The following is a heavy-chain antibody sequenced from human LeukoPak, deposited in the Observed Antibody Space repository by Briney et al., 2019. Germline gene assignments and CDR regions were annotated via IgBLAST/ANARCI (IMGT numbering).Heavy chain of an antibody. CDR2: IRYDGSNK. D-gene: IGHD3-10*01. V-gene: IGHV3-30*02. J-gene: IGHJ4*02. CDR1: GFTFSSYG. CDR3: AKDLVRGSEWFGELLTQQFDY. Sequence: PGGSLRLSCAASGFTFSSYGMHWVRQAPGKGLEWVAFIRYDGSNKYYADSVKGRFTISRDNSKNTLYLQMNSLRAEDTAVYYCAKDLVRGSEWFGELLTQQFDYWGQGTLVTVSS.